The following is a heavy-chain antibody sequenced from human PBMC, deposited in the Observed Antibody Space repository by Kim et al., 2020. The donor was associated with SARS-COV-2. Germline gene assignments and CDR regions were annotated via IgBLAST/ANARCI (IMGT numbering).Heavy chain of an antibody. Sequence: GGSLRLSCAASGFTFSDYYMSWIRQAPGKGLEWVSYISSSGSTIYYADSVKGRFTISRDNAKNSLYLQMNSLRAEDTAVYYCAGPNWNDAQPNYYYGMDVWGQGTTVTVSS. CDR1: GFTFSDYY. V-gene: IGHV3-11*01. CDR2: ISSSGSTI. D-gene: IGHD1-20*01. J-gene: IGHJ6*02. CDR3: AGPNWNDAQPNYYYGMDV.